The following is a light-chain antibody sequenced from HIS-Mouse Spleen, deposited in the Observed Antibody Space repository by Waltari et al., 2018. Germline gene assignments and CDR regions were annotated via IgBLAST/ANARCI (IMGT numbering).Light chain of an antibody. CDR1: TPNIGNNY. J-gene: IGLJ2*01. V-gene: IGLV1-51*01. CDR3: GTWDSSLSAVV. CDR2: DNN. Sequence: QSVLTQPPPVSAAPGQKATISCSGSTPNIGNNYAAWYQQLPGTAPKLLIYDNNKRPSGIPDRFSGSKSGTSATLGITGLQTGDEADYYCGTWDSSLSAVVFGGGTKLTVL.